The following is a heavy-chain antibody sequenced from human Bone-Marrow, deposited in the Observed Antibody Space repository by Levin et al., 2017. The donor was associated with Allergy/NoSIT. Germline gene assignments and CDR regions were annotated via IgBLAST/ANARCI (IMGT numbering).Heavy chain of an antibody. D-gene: IGHD5-12*01. CDR2: THLSGTT. CDR3: ARVAAGVAYYFDH. J-gene: IGHJ4*02. V-gene: IGHV4-4*07. CDR1: GSLFSNFY. Sequence: SETLSLTCSVSGSLFSNFYWSWIRQPAGKGLEWIGRTHLSGTTNYNPSLKSRVTMSLDTSKNQFSLRLTSVTAADTAIYYCARVAAGVAYYFDHWGQGILVTVYS.